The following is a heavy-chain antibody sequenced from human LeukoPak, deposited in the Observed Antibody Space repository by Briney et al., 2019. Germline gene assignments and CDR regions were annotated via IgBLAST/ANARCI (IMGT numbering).Heavy chain of an antibody. V-gene: IGHV3-30-3*01. CDR1: GFTFGVYA. J-gene: IGHJ5*02. CDR3: ARDSSGWGGNNWFDP. CDR2: ISYDGSNK. D-gene: IGHD6-19*01. Sequence: GMSLRLSCAASGFTFGVYAMHWVRQAPAKGLEWVAFISYDGSNKYYTDSVKGRFTISRDNSKNTSYLEMNCLRDEDTAVYYCARDSSGWGGNNWFDPWGQGTLVTVSS.